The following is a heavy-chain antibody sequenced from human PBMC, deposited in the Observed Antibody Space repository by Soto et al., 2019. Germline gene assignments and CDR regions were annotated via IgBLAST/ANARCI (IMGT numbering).Heavy chain of an antibody. D-gene: IGHD3-22*01. CDR1: GGNISSYD. Sequence: SETQSLTSTVSGGNISSYDWSWIRQPPGKGLEWIGYIYYSGSTNYNPSLKSRVTISVDTSKNQFSLKLSSVTAADTAVYYCARDGDSSGYYYFDYWGQGTLVTVSS. CDR2: IYYSGST. V-gene: IGHV4-59*01. CDR3: ARDGDSSGYYYFDY. J-gene: IGHJ4*02.